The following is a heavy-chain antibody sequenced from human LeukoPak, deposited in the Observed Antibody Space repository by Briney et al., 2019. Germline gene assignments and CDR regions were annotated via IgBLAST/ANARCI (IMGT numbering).Heavy chain of an antibody. CDR1: GFTFSSYG. Sequence: GGSLRLSCAASGFTFSSYGMSWVRQAPGKGLEWVAFIRYDGSNKYYADSVKGRFTISRDNSKNTLYLQMNSLRAEDTAVYYCARHIIGRWLGDDYSYYMDVWGKGTTVTIFS. J-gene: IGHJ6*03. CDR3: ARHIIGRWLGDDYSYYMDV. CDR2: IRYDGSNK. D-gene: IGHD3-10*01. V-gene: IGHV3-30*02.